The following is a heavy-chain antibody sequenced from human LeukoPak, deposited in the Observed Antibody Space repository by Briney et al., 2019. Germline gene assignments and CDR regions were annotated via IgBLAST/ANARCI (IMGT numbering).Heavy chain of an antibody. V-gene: IGHV3-74*03. Sequence: GGSLRLSCAASGFTFSSYWMHWVRQAPGKGLVWVSRINGDGTSATYADSVKGRFTISRDNAKNTLYLQMNSLRAEDTAVYYCARVDVLSGGWGQGTLVTVSS. J-gene: IGHJ4*02. CDR1: GFTFSSYW. CDR3: ARVDVLSGG. D-gene: IGHD2-8*01. CDR2: INGDGTSA.